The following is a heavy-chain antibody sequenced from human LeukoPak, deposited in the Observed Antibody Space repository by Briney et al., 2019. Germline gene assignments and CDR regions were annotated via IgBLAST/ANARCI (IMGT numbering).Heavy chain of an antibody. Sequence: GGSLRLSCAASGFTFSSYSMNWVRQAPGKGLEWVSSISSSSSYIYYADSVKGRFTISRDNAKNSLYLQMNSLRAEDTAVYYCARGSYDFWSGYYTNYYYYMDVWGKGTTVTVSS. J-gene: IGHJ6*03. CDR2: ISSSSSYI. CDR3: ARGSYDFWSGYYTNYYYYMDV. CDR1: GFTFSSYS. D-gene: IGHD3-3*01. V-gene: IGHV3-21*01.